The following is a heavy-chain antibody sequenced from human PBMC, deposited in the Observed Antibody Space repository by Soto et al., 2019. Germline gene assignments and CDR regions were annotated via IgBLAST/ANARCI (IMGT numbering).Heavy chain of an antibody. CDR1: GGPIKTGDYY. CDR2: VFYSGAT. Sequence: SETLSLTCNVSGGPIKTGDYYWNWIRQPPGKGLEWIGYVFYSGATNYSPSLKSRAAVSMDTSKNQFSLSLTSVTAADTAVYYCARAGFSYGHLLFWGQGIRVTVSS. V-gene: IGHV4-30-4*01. CDR3: ARAGFSYGHLLF. D-gene: IGHD3-10*01. J-gene: IGHJ4*02.